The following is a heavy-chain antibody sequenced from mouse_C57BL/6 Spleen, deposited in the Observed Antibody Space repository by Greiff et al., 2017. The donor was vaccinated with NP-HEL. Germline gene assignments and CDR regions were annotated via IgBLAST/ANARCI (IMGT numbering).Heavy chain of an antibody. D-gene: IGHD2-5*01. V-gene: IGHV1-53*01. J-gene: IGHJ2*01. CDR1: GYTFTSYW. CDR2: INPSNGGT. CDR3: AREGAYYSNYFDY. Sequence: VQLQQSGTELVKPGASVKLSCKASGYTFTSYWMHWVKQRPGQGLEWIGNINPSNGGTNYNEKFKSKATLTVDKSSRTAYMQLSSLTSEDSAVYYCAREGAYYSNYFDYWGQGTTLTVSS.